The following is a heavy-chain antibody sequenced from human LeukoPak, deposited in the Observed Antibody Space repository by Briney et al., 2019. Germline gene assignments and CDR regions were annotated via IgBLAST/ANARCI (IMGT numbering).Heavy chain of an antibody. D-gene: IGHD2-15*01. V-gene: IGHV4-59*08. CDR3: ARRYCSGGSCYPNWFDP. CDR2: IYYSGST. CDR1: GGSISSYY. J-gene: IGHJ5*02. Sequence: SETLSLTCTVSGGSISSYYWSWIRQPPGKGLEWIGYIYYSGSTNYDPSLKSRVTISVDTSKNQFSLKLSSVTAADTAVYYCARRYCSGGSCYPNWFDPWGQGTLVTVSS.